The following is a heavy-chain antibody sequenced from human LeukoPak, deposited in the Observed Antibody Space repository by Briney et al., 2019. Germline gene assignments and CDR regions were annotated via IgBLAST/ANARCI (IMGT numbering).Heavy chain of an antibody. V-gene: IGHV1-18*01. CDR2: ISAYNGNT. D-gene: IGHD2-2*01. CDR1: GYTFTSYG. J-gene: IGHJ5*02. CDR3: ARGNIQYCSSTSCYRLGFDP. Sequence: GASVKVSCKASGYTFTSYGISWVRQAPGQGLERMGWISAYNGNTNYAQKLQGRVTMTTDTSTSTAYMELRSLRSDDTAVYYCARGNIQYCSSTSCYRLGFDPWGQGTLVTVSS.